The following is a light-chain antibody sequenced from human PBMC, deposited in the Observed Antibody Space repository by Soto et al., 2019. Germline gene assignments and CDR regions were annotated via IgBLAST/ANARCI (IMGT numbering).Light chain of an antibody. CDR2: AVS. CDR1: SSDVGGYNY. Sequence: QSVLTQPASVSGSPGQSITISCTGTSSDVGGYNYVSWYQQHPGKAPKLMIYAVSNRPSGISNRFSGPKSGNTATLTISGLQAEDEADYYCCSYTVSGTDVFGTGTKVTVL. V-gene: IGLV2-14*01. J-gene: IGLJ1*01. CDR3: CSYTVSGTDV.